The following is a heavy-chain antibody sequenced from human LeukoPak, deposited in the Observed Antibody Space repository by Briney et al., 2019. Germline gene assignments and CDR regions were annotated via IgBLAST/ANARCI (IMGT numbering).Heavy chain of an antibody. CDR2: IYYSGST. D-gene: IGHD2-15*01. CDR1: GGSISSSSYY. CDR3: ARDKMVVAARGDAFDI. Sequence: SETLSLTCTVSGGSISSSSYYWGWIRQPPGKGLEWIGSIYYSGSTYYNPSLKSRVTISVDRSKNQFSLKLSSVTAADTAVYYCARDKMVVAARGDAFDIWGQGTMVTVSS. J-gene: IGHJ3*02. V-gene: IGHV4-39*07.